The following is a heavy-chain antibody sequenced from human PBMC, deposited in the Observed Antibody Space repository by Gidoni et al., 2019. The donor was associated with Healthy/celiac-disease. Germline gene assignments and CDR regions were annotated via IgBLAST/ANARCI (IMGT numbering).Heavy chain of an antibody. J-gene: IGHJ4*02. CDR3: ARGKEGGGDYAY. V-gene: IGHV3-21*01. Sequence: EVQLVESGGGLVKPGGSLSLSCAASGFTFSSYSMNWVRQAPGKGLEWVSSISSSSSYIYYADSVKGRFTISRDNAKNSLYLQMNSLRAEDTAVYYCARGKEGGGDYAYWGQGTLVTVSS. CDR2: ISSSSSYI. CDR1: GFTFSSYS. D-gene: IGHD4-17*01.